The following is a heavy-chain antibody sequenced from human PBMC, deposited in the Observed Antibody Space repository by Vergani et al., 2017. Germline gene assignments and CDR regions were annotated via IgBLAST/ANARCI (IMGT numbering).Heavy chain of an antibody. D-gene: IGHD1-1*01. Sequence: ELQLVESGGGLVQPGGSLRLSCAASGSTVSGNYMTWVRQAPGKGREWVSTINTNGDYTRYGDSVKGRFTISRDNSKSTLYLQMNSLRAEDTAIYYCAKGGWNYWFDSWGQGTLVIVS. CDR1: GSTVSGNY. V-gene: IGHV3-23*04. J-gene: IGHJ5*01. CDR3: AKGGWNYWFDS. CDR2: INTNGDYT.